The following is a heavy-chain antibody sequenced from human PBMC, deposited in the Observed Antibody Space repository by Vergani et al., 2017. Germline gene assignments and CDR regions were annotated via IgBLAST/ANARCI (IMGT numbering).Heavy chain of an antibody. J-gene: IGHJ4*02. D-gene: IGHD2-2*02. CDR1: GGSIRTSTYY. Sequence: QLQLRESGPRLVKPAETLSLPCTVSGGSIRTSTYYWGWVRQPPGKGLEWIGCLYYRGSTFSNPSLTSRVTISEDTSKNQFSLKLSSVTAAATAVYYCARHSVPVVPSALLIDVWGQGSLASVSS. CDR3: ARHSVPVVPSALLIDV. CDR2: LYYRGST. V-gene: IGHV4-39*01.